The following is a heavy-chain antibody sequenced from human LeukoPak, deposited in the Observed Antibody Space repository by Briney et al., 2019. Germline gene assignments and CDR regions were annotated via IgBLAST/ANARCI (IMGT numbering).Heavy chain of an antibody. Sequence: PSETLSLTCAVSGGSISSGGYSWSWIRQPPGKGLEWIGYIYYSGTTYYNPSLKSRVTISLDTSKNQFSLKLSSVTAADTAVYYCAREDIATSAGHFDYWGQGTLVTVSS. V-gene: IGHV4-30-4*07. D-gene: IGHD5-24*01. CDR3: AREDIATSAGHFDY. CDR1: GGSISSGGYS. J-gene: IGHJ4*02. CDR2: IYYSGTT.